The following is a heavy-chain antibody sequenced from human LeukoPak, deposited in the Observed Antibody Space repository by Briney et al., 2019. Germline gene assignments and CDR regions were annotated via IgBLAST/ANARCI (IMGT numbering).Heavy chain of an antibody. CDR3: ARGAPGRVYYYYMDV. V-gene: IGHV4-59*12. J-gene: IGHJ6*03. Sequence: PSETLSLTCTVSGGSISSYYWSWIRQAPGKGLAWTGYIYYSGSTNYNPSLKSRVTISVDTSKNQFSLKLSSVTAADTAVYYCARGAPGRVYYYYMDVWGKGTTVTVSS. CDR2: IYYSGST. CDR1: GGSISSYY.